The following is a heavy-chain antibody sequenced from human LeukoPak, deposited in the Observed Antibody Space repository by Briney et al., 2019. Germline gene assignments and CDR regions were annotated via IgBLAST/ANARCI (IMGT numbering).Heavy chain of an antibody. V-gene: IGHV5-10-1*01. Sequence: GESLKLSCKGSGYSFTSYWISWVRQMPGKGLECMGRIGPSDSYTNSSLSFQGQVTISADKSISSAYLQRSSLKASDTAMYYCARLGGGWSDYWGEETLVTVSS. CDR1: GYSFTSYW. CDR2: IGPSDSYT. CDR3: ARLGGGWSDY. D-gene: IGHD6-19*01. J-gene: IGHJ4*02.